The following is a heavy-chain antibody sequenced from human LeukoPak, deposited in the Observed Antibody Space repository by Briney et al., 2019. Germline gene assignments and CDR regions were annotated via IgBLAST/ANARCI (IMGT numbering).Heavy chain of an antibody. CDR1: GFTFSNAW. D-gene: IGHD6-6*01. Sequence: PGGSLRLSCAASGFTFSNAWMSWVRQAPGKGLEWVGRIKSKTDGGTTDYAAPVKGRFTISRDDSKNTLYLQMNSLRAEDTAVYYCARVRLYSSSSFGYWGQGTLVTVSS. J-gene: IGHJ4*02. CDR3: ARVRLYSSSSFGY. CDR2: IKSKTDGGTT. V-gene: IGHV3-15*01.